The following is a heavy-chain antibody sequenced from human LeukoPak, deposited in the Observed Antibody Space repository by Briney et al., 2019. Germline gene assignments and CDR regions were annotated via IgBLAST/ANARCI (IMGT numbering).Heavy chain of an antibody. CDR2: IYPGDSDI. D-gene: IGHD7-27*01. J-gene: IGHJ4*02. Sequence: GESLKISCKGSGYSFTSYWIGWVRQMSGKGLEWMGIIYPGDSDIRYSPSFEGQVTTSADQSTSTAYLQWSSLKASDTAIYYCARLSDRNWGHPPDYWGQGTLVTVSS. CDR3: ARLSDRNWGHPPDY. V-gene: IGHV5-51*01. CDR1: GYSFTSYW.